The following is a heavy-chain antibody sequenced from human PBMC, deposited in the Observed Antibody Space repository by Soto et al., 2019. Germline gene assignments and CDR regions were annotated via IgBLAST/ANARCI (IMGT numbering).Heavy chain of an antibody. V-gene: IGHV3-30*18. Sequence: RRLSCAASGFTFSSYGMHWVRQAPGKGLEWVAVISYDGSNKYYADSVKGRFTISRDNSKNTLYLQMNSLRAEDTAVYYCAKDDAYYYDSSGYYQLTYWGQGTLVTVSS. D-gene: IGHD3-22*01. CDR2: ISYDGSNK. CDR3: AKDDAYYYDSSGYYQLTY. J-gene: IGHJ4*02. CDR1: GFTFSSYG.